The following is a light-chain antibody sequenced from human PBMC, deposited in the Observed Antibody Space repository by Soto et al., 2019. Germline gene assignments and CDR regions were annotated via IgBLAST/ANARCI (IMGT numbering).Light chain of an antibody. V-gene: IGLV1-40*01. CDR2: GNS. Sequence: QPVLTQPPSVSGAPGQRVTISCTGSSSNIGAGYDVHWYQQLPGTAPKLLIYGNSNRPSGVPDLFSGSNSGTSASLAITGLQAEDEADYYCQSYDSSLSGVVFGGGTKLTVL. J-gene: IGLJ2*01. CDR3: QSYDSSLSGVV. CDR1: SSNIGAGYD.